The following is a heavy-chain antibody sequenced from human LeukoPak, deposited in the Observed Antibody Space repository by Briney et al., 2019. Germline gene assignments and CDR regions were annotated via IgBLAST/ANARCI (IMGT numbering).Heavy chain of an antibody. CDR2: IYYSGST. D-gene: IGHD6-19*01. Sequence: SETLSLTCTVSGGSISSSSYYWGWIRQPPGKGLEWIGSIYYSGSTYYNPSLKSRVTISVDTSKNQFSLKLSSVTAADTAVYYCASTSGSGRYWGQGTLVTVSS. CDR3: ASTSGSGRY. J-gene: IGHJ4*02. CDR1: GGSISSSSYY. V-gene: IGHV4-39*01.